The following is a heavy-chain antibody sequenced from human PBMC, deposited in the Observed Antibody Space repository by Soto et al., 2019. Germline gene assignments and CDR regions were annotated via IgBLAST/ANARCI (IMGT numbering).Heavy chain of an antibody. Sequence: SETLSLTCTVSGGSTSSDNYWSWIRQPPGKGLEWIGHIYYSGNTDYNPSLKSRLAISIDTSKNQFSLKLSSVTAADTAVYYCARGGQDFWSGPFDYWGQGALVTVSS. CDR1: GGSTSSDNY. CDR3: ARGGQDFWSGPFDY. CDR2: IYYSGNT. D-gene: IGHD3-3*01. J-gene: IGHJ4*02. V-gene: IGHV4-30-4*01.